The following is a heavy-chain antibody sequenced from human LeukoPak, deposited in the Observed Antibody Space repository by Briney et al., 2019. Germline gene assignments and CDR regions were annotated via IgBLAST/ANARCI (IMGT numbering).Heavy chain of an antibody. Sequence: GGSLRLSCAASGFTFSNAWMSWVRQAPGKGLEWVGRIKSKTDGGTTDYAAPVKGRFTISRDDSKNTLYLQMNSLRAEDTAVYYCARANSSGWYELDYWGQGTLVTVSS. CDR1: GFTFSNAW. CDR3: ARANSSGWYELDY. D-gene: IGHD6-19*01. CDR2: IKSKTDGGTT. J-gene: IGHJ4*02. V-gene: IGHV3-15*01.